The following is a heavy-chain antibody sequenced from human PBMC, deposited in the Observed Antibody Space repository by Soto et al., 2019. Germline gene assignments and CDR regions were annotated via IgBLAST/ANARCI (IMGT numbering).Heavy chain of an antibody. CDR1: GYTFTSYG. D-gene: IGHD2-2*01. V-gene: IGHV1-18*04. J-gene: IGHJ6*02. CDR3: AREGYCSSTSCYPTFPYYGMDV. CDR2: ISAYNGNT. Sequence: QVQLVQSGAEVKKPGASVKVSCKASGYTFTSYGISWVRQAPGQGLEWMGWISAYNGNTNYAQKRQGRVTLTTDTSTSTAYMALRSLRSDDTAVYYCAREGYCSSTSCYPTFPYYGMDVWGQGTTVTVSS.